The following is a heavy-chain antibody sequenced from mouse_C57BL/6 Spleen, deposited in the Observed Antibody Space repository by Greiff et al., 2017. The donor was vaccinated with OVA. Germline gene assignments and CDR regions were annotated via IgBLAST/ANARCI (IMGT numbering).Heavy chain of an antibody. CDR3: ARYIGSRPFDY. D-gene: IGHD1-1*01. Sequence: EVQLVESGGGLVQPGGSLSLSCAASGFTFTDYYMSWVRQPPGKALEWLGFIRNKANGYTTEYSASVKGRFTISRDNSQSILYLQMNALRAEDSATYYCARYIGSRPFDYWGQGTTLTVSS. CDR2: IRNKANGYTT. V-gene: IGHV7-3*01. J-gene: IGHJ2*01. CDR1: GFTFTDYY.